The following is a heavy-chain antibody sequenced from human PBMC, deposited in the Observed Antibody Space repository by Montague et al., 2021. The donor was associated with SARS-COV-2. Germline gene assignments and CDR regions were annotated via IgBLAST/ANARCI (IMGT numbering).Heavy chain of an antibody. CDR3: ARHLVYCSSTSYYEGRFDP. CDR1: GGSISSSSYY. J-gene: IGHJ5*02. Sequence: SETLSLTCTVPGGSISSSSYYWGWIRQPPGKGLEWIGSIYYSGSTYYNPSLKSRVTISVDTSKNQFSLKLSSVTAANTAVHNCARHLVYCSSTSYYEGRFDPWGQGTLVTVSS. D-gene: IGHD2-2*01. V-gene: IGHV4-39*01. CDR2: IYYSGST.